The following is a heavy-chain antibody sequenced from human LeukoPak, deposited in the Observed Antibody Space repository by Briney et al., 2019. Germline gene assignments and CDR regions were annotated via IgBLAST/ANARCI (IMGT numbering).Heavy chain of an antibody. CDR3: ARAGTAMVIYYFDY. CDR1: GITFSTYA. CDR2: ISYDGSSK. J-gene: IGHJ4*02. Sequence: PGGSLRLSCAASGITFSTYAMPWVRQAPGKGLEWVAVISYDGSSKYYADSVKGRFTISRDNSKNTLYLQMNSLSTEDTAVYYCARAGTAMVIYYFDYWGQGTLVTVSS. D-gene: IGHD5-18*01. V-gene: IGHV3-30-3*01.